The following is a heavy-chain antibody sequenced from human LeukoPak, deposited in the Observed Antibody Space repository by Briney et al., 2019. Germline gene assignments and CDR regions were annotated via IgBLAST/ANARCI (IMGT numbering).Heavy chain of an antibody. CDR1: GFTFSSYA. J-gene: IGHJ1*01. Sequence: GGSLRLSCAASGFTFSSYAMSWVRQAPGKGLEWVSSIGISGGSTYYTDSVKGRFTISRDNSKNTLYLQMTSLRAEDTAIYYCAKAEGSSTWYRGEYFQHWGQGTLVTVSS. CDR3: AKAEGSSTWYRGEYFQH. CDR2: IGISGGST. V-gene: IGHV3-23*01. D-gene: IGHD6-13*01.